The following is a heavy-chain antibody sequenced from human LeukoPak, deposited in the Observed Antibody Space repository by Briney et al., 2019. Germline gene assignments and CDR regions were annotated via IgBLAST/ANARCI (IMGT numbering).Heavy chain of an antibody. CDR1: GYTFTGYY. CDR2: INPNSGDT. Sequence: ASVKVSCKASGYTFTGYYIHWVRQAPGQGLEWMGWINPNSGDTNYAQKFQGRVTMTRDTSISTAYMELSRLTSDDTAVYYCARDQGPSYGYRDWGQGTLVTVSP. CDR3: ARDQGPSYGYRD. J-gene: IGHJ4*02. V-gene: IGHV1-2*02. D-gene: IGHD5-18*01.